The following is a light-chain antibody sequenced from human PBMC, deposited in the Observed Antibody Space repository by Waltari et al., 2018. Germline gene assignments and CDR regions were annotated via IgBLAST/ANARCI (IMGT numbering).Light chain of an antibody. J-gene: IGLJ2*01. CDR1: SDVGNYHL. V-gene: IGLV2-23*01. CDR2: GAT. CDR3: CTFTSSGTWV. Sequence: SALTQPASVSGSPGQSITISCTSDVGNYHLVSWYQQRPGTAPKRKIYGATKRPSGVSDRFSGSKSVNTASLTISGLQAEDEADYYCCTFTSSGTWVFGGGTKLTVL.